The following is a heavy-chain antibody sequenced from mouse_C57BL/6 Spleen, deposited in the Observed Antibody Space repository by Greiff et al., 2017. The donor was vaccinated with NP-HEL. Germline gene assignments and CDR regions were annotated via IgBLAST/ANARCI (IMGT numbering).Heavy chain of an antibody. CDR3: ARGRFDY. CDR2: ISDGGSYT. CDR1: GFTFSSYA. Sequence: EVNVVESGGGLVKPGGSLKLSCAASGFTFSSYAMSWVRQTPEKRLEWVATISDGGSYTYYPDNVKGRFTISRDNAKNNLYLQMSHLKSEDTAMYYCARGRFDYWGQGTLVTVSA. J-gene: IGHJ3*01. V-gene: IGHV5-4*03.